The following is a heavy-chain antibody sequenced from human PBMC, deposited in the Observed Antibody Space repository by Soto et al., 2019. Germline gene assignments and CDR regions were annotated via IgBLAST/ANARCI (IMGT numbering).Heavy chain of an antibody. J-gene: IGHJ4*02. V-gene: IGHV5-51*01. CDR3: ARHQRDDASRKIDC. D-gene: IGHD3-16*01. CDR2: INPSDSDI. Sequence: ASLKISFQGSVYSCTSNWIGWVRQIPGKGLEWMRIINPSDSDIKYSPSFQGQVTISADKSIGPAYLQWSSLKASDTAMYYCARHQRDDASRKIDCSAQGTLVPVSS. CDR1: VYSCTSNW.